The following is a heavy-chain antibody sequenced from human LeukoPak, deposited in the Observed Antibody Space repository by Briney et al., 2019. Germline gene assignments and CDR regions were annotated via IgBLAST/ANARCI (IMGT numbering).Heavy chain of an antibody. CDR3: GRDPNGDYIGAFDM. V-gene: IGHV3-30*02. D-gene: IGHD4-17*01. J-gene: IGHJ3*02. Sequence: GSLRLSCAASGFTVSSYAMNWVRQAPGKGLEWVAFIRYDGSNKYYADSVKDRFTIYRDNSKNTLYLQMNSLRAEDTAVYYCGRDPNGDYIGAFDMWGQGTVVTVSS. CDR2: IRYDGSNK. CDR1: GFTVSSYA.